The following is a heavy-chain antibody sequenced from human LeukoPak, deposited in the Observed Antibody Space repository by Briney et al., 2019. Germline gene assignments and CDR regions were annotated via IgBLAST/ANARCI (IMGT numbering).Heavy chain of an antibody. V-gene: IGHV3-48*03. CDR2: ISSSGRPI. CDR3: ARVTANNGYARDAFDI. Sequence: GGSLRLSCAASGFTFSSYEMNWVRQAPGKGLEWVSYISSSGRPIYYADSVKGRFTISRDNAKNSLYLQMNSLRAEDTAVYYCARVTANNGYARDAFDIWGQGTMVTVSS. D-gene: IGHD5-12*01. CDR1: GFTFSSYE. J-gene: IGHJ3*02.